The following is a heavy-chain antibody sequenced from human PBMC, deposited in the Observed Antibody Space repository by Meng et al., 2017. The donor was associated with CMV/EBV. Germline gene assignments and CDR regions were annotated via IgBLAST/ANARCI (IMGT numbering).Heavy chain of an antibody. CDR2: IYSGGST. Sequence: GESLKISCAASGFTVSSNYMSWVRQAPGKGLEWVSVIYSGGSTYYADSVKGRFTISRDNSKNTLYLQMNSLRAEDTAVYYCAKFGTTGTTGVDYWGQGTLVTVSS. CDR1: GFTVSSNY. CDR3: AKFGTTGTTGVDY. J-gene: IGHJ4*02. D-gene: IGHD1-1*01. V-gene: IGHV3-53*01.